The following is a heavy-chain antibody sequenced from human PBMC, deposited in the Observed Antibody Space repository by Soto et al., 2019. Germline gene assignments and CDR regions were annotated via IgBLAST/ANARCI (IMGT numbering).Heavy chain of an antibody. J-gene: IGHJ4*02. CDR1: GYTFTSYG. V-gene: IGHV1-18*01. CDR3: ASSLLVGCGLEGESD. CDR2: ISAYNGNT. D-gene: IGHD2-21*01. Sequence: QVQLVQSGAEVRKPGASVMVSCKASGYTFTSYGISWVRPAPGQGLEWMGWISAYNGNTNYAQKLEGRVTTTTDTSTSTAYMVLRSLSSDDTAVYYCASSLLVGCGLEGESDWGQGTLVTVSS.